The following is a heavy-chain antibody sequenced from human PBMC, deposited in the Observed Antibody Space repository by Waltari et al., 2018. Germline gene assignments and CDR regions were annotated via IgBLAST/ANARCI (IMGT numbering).Heavy chain of an antibody. V-gene: IGHV4-59*01. J-gene: IGHJ6*03. CDR1: GGSISSYY. CDR3: ARVEQDSSGYYSLYYYYYMDV. D-gene: IGHD3-22*01. Sequence: QVQLQESGPGLVKPSETLSLTCTVSGGSISSYYWSWIRQPPGKGLEWIGYIYYSGSTNYNPSLKSRVTISVDTSKNQFSLKLSSVTAADTAVYYCARVEQDSSGYYSLYYYYYMDVWGKGTTV. CDR2: IYYSGST.